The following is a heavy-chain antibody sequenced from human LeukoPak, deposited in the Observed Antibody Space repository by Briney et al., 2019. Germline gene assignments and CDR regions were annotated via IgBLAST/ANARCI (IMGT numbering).Heavy chain of an antibody. Sequence: PGMSLRLSCAASGFTFSTSHMHWVRQAPGKGLEWVALISNDGRVTLHADSVKGRFTISRDNSKDTLYLQMHGLRDEDTAVYYCAREGFSSGSAGIFDCWGQGILVSISS. J-gene: IGHJ4*02. V-gene: IGHV3-30*04. CDR1: GFTFSTSH. CDR3: AREGFSSGSAGIFDC. CDR2: ISNDGRVT. D-gene: IGHD3-10*01.